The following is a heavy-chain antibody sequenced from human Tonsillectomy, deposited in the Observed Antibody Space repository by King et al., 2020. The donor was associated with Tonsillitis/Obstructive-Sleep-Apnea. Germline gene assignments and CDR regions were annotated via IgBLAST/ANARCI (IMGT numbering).Heavy chain of an antibody. CDR1: GFTFINAW. CDR3: VTEQGYSGWLGWFDP. V-gene: IGHV3-15*07. J-gene: IGHJ5*02. CDR2: IKSKTDGGTT. D-gene: IGHD5-12*01. Sequence: VQLVQSGGGLVKPGGSLRLSCAVSGFTFINAWMNWVRQAPGKGLEWVGRIKSKTDGGTTDYAAPVKGRFSISRDDSKSTLYLQMNSLKTEDTAVYYCVTEQGYSGWLGWFDPWGQGALVIVSS.